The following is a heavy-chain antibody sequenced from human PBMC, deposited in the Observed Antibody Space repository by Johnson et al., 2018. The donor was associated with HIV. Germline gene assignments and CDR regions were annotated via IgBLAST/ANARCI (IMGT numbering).Heavy chain of an antibody. CDR3: ARERLRAGAFDI. Sequence: VQLVESGGGLVQPGGSLRLSCAASGFTFSSYAMSWVRQAPGKGLEWVANIKQDGSEKYYVDSVKGRFTISRDNAKNSLYLQMNSLRAEDTAVYYCARERLRAGAFDIWGQGTMVTVSS. V-gene: IGHV3-7*03. J-gene: IGHJ3*02. CDR2: IKQDGSEK. D-gene: IGHD6-13*01. CDR1: GFTFSSYA.